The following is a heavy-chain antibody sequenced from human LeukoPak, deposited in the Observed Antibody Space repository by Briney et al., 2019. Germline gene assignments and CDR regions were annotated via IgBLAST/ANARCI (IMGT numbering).Heavy chain of an antibody. J-gene: IGHJ4*02. Sequence: SVKVSCKASGFTFSSSAMQWVRQARGQRREWIGWIVVGGGNTNYAQKFQERVTITRDMSTSTAYMELSSLRSEDTAVYYCASGTTDIVVVPATLRNYYFDYWGQGTLVTVSS. CDR3: ASGTTDIVVVPATLRNYYFDY. V-gene: IGHV1-58*02. CDR1: GFTFSSSA. CDR2: IVVGGGNT. D-gene: IGHD2-2*01.